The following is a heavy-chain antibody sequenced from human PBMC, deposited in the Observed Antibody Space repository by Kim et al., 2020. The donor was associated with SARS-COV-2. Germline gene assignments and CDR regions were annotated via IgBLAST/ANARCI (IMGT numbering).Heavy chain of an antibody. Sequence: SETLSLTCAVYGGSFSGYYWSWIRQPPGKGLEWIGEINHSGSTNYNPSLKSRVTISVDTSKNQFSLKLSSVTAADTAVYYCARGQHIVVVTAFDYWGQGTLVTVSS. D-gene: IGHD2-21*02. CDR2: INHSGST. V-gene: IGHV4-34*01. CDR3: ARGQHIVVVTAFDY. J-gene: IGHJ4*02. CDR1: GGSFSGYY.